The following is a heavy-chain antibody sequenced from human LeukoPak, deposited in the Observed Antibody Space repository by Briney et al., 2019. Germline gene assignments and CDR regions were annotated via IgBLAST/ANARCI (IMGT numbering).Heavy chain of an antibody. CDR1: GFMLSGSA. Sequence: GGSLRLSCAASGFMLSGSAMIWVRQAPGKGLEWVSAIGADGVTYYIDSVRGRFTISRDNSKNTLYLQMNSLRDEDTAVYYCAKMEGQRLYDYCMDVWGRGTTVTVSS. J-gene: IGHJ6*03. CDR2: IGADGVT. CDR3: AKMEGQRLYDYCMDV. V-gene: IGHV3-23*01. D-gene: IGHD3-3*01.